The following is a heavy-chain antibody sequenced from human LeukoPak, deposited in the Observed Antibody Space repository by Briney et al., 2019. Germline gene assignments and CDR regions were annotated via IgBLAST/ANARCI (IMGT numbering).Heavy chain of an antibody. V-gene: IGHV3-30*04. CDR3: GRNPYCSSTRRYGEDLPDY. CDR1: GFTFSSYA. CDR2: ISYDGSNK. Sequence: PGRSLRLSCAASGFTFSSYAMHWVRQAPGKGLEWVAVISYDGSNKYYADSVKGRFTISRDNSKNTLYLQMNRLGGEDKGVYLRGRNPYCSSTRRYGEDLPDYWGQGTLVTVSS. D-gene: IGHD2-2*01. J-gene: IGHJ4*02.